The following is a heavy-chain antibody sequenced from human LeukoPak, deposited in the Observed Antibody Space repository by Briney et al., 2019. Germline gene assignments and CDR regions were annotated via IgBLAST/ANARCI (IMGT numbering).Heavy chain of an antibody. CDR2: INPNSGGT. CDR1: GYTFTGYY. V-gene: IGHV1-2*02. Sequence: GASVKVSCKASGYTFTGYYMHWVRQAPGQGLEWMGWINPNSGGTNYAQKFQGRVTMTRDTSISTAYMELSRLRSDDTAVYYCAREGIAAAGNYFDYWGQGTLVTVSS. J-gene: IGHJ4*02. CDR3: AREGIAAAGNYFDY. D-gene: IGHD6-13*01.